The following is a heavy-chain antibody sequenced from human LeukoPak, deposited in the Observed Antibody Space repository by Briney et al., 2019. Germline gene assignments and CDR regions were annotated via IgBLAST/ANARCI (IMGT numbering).Heavy chain of an antibody. Sequence: GGSLRPSCAPSGLPFITNWISWVPQPPGKGRKWVPNIKQDGTEKYYVDSVKGRFTISRDNAKNTLYLQMNSLRAEDTAVYYCAKAGAVVVVAAKYFDYWGQGTLVTVSS. CDR1: GLPFITNW. CDR2: IKQDGTEK. V-gene: IGHV3-7*03. J-gene: IGHJ4*02. CDR3: AKAGAVVVVAAKYFDY. D-gene: IGHD2-15*01.